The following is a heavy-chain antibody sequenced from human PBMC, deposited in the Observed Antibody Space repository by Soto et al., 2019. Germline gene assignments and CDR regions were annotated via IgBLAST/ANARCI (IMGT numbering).Heavy chain of an antibody. J-gene: IGHJ4*02. D-gene: IGHD6-19*01. CDR1: GFTFSSYS. Sequence: GGSLRLSCAASGFTFSSYSMNWVRQAPGKGLEWVSRINSDGSSTSYADSVKGRFIISRDSAKNMLYLQMNSLRAEDTALYYCTRDPAPSGWYDYWGQGTLVTVSS. V-gene: IGHV3-74*01. CDR2: INSDGSST. CDR3: TRDPAPSGWYDY.